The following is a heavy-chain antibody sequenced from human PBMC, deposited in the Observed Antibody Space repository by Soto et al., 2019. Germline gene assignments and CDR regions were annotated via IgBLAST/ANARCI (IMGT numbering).Heavy chain of an antibody. CDR3: ARLPTYCSSTSCYFSWFDP. Sequence: PSETLSLTCTFSGGSVSSSSYYWGWVRQPPGKGLEWIGSVYYSGSTYYNPSLKSRVTISVDTSKNQFSLKLSSVTAADTAVYYCARLPTYCSSTSCYFSWFDPWGQGTLVTVSS. CDR2: VYYSGST. CDR1: GGSVSSSSYY. J-gene: IGHJ5*02. V-gene: IGHV4-39*01. D-gene: IGHD2-2*01.